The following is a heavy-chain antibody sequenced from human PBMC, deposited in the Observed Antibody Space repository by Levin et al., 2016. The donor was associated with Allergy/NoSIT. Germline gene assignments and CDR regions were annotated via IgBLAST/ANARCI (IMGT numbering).Heavy chain of an antibody. CDR3: AREAYRGYGYFDC. CDR2: IYYSGNT. CDR1: GGSISSGAYY. V-gene: IGHV4-31*03. Sequence: SETLSLTCTVSGGSISSGAYYWSWIRQHPGKGLEWIGYIYYSGNTYYNPSLKSRVTISMDTSKNQFSLKLSSVTAADTAVYYCAREAYRGYGYFDCWGQGTLVTVSS. J-gene: IGHJ4*02. D-gene: IGHD5-12*01.